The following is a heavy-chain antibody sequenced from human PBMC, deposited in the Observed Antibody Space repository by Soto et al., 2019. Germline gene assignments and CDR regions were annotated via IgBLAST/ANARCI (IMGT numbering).Heavy chain of an antibody. CDR2: IRSKAYGGTT. CDR1: GLTFGDYA. CDR3: TSTKRGYYDILTGYYGPDAFDI. Sequence: PGGSLRLSCTASGLTFGDYAMSWVRQAPGKGLEWVGFIRSKAYGGTTEYAASVKGRFTISRDDSKSIAYLQMNSLKTEDTAVYYCTSTKRGYYDILTGYYGPDAFDIWGQGTMVTVSS. V-gene: IGHV3-49*04. J-gene: IGHJ3*02. D-gene: IGHD3-9*01.